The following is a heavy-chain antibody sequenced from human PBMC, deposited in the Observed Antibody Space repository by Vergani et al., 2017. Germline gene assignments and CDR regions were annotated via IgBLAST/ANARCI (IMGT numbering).Heavy chain of an antibody. CDR2: IYPGDSDT. CDR1: GYSFTSYW. D-gene: IGHD3-3*01. CDR3: ARQTTIFGVGTGGDWFDP. J-gene: IGHJ5*02. Sequence: EVQLVQSGAEVKKPGESLKISCKGSGYSFTSYWIGWVRQMPGKGLEWMGIIYPGDSDTRYSPSFQGQVTISADKSISTAYLQWSSLKASDTAMYYCARQTTIFGVGTGGDWFDPWGQGTLVTVSS. V-gene: IGHV5-51*01.